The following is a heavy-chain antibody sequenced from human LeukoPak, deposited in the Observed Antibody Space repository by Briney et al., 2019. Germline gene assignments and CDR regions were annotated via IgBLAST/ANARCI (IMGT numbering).Heavy chain of an antibody. J-gene: IGHJ3*02. CDR3: AIGDTRGNDI. Sequence: SETLSLTCTVSGGSISGYWCSWIRQPPGKGLEWIGYIYYSGSTNYNPSLNSRVTMSVDTPKSQFSLKLSSVTAADTAVYYCAIGDTRGNDIWGQGTMVTVSS. D-gene: IGHD1-26*01. CDR2: IYYSGST. V-gene: IGHV4-59*01. CDR1: GGSISGYW.